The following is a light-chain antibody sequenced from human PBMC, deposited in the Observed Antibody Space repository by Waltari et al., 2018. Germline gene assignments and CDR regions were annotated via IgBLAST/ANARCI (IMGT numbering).Light chain of an antibody. V-gene: IGKV4-1*01. J-gene: IGKJ1*01. CDR3: HQYYSMSQT. CDR1: QSDLYRPNNKNY. Sequence: DIVMTQSPDSLAVSLGERATINRKSSQSDLYRPNNKNYLAWYQQKPGQPPKLLIYWASTRESGVPDRFSGSGSGTDFTLTISSLQAEDVAVYYCHQYYSMSQTFGHGTKVEIK. CDR2: WAS.